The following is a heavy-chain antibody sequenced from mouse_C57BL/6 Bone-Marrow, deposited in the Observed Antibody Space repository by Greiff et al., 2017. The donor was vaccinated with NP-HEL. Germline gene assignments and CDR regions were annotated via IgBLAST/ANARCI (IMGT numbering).Heavy chain of an antibody. CDR3: ARQRWGFAY. V-gene: IGHV5-12*01. J-gene: IGHJ3*01. Sequence: DVMLVESGGGLVQPGGSLKLSCAASGFTFSDYYMYWVRQTPEKRLEWVAYISNGGGSTYYPDTVKGRFTFSIDNSKNTRYLQMSRLKSEDTAMYYCARQRWGFAYWGQGTLVTVSA. CDR2: ISNGGGST. CDR1: GFTFSDYY. D-gene: IGHD4-1*01.